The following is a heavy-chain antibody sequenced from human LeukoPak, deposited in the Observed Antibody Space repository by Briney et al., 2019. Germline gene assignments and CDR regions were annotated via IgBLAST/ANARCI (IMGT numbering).Heavy chain of an antibody. CDR3: AREVGEGRQWLVRDAFDI. J-gene: IGHJ3*02. CDR1: GGTFSSYA. V-gene: IGHV1-69*13. Sequence: ASVKVSCKASGGTFSSYAISWVRQAPGQGLEWMGGIILIFGTANYAQKFQGRVTITADESTSTAYMELSSLRSEDTAVYYCAREVGEGRQWLVRDAFDIWGQGTMVTVSS. D-gene: IGHD6-19*01. CDR2: IILIFGTA.